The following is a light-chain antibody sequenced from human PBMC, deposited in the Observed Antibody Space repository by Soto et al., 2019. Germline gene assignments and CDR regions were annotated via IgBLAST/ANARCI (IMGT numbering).Light chain of an antibody. CDR3: SSYTSSSTLV. V-gene: IGLV2-14*01. CDR1: SSDVGGYNY. J-gene: IGLJ1*01. Sequence: QSVLTQPASVSGSPGQSITISCTGTSSDVGGYNYVSWYQQHPGTAPKLMIYEVSNRPSGVSHRFSGSKSGNTASLTISGLQAEDQADYYCSSYTSSSTLVFGTGTKLTVL. CDR2: EVS.